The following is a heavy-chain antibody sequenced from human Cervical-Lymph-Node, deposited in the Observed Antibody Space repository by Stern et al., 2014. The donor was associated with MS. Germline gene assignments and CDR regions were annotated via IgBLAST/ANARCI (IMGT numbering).Heavy chain of an antibody. J-gene: IGHJ4*02. V-gene: IGHV3-53*01. CDR3: ARDTSSPERSDW. Sequence: EVQLEASGGGVIQPGGSLRLSCTASGFTVRRDYMTWVRQAPGKGLEWAPLRTNVGSTFCTDSVKGRFTISRDDSKNTVYLHMTSLRAEDTAMYYCARDTSSPERSDWWGQGTLVTVSS. CDR1: GFTVRRDY. D-gene: IGHD1-1*01. CDR2: RTNVGST.